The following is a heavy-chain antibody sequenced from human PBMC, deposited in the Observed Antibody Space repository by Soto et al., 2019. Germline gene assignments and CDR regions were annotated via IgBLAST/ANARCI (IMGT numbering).Heavy chain of an antibody. J-gene: IGHJ6*03. CDR2: INAGNGNT. CDR1: GYTVTSYA. D-gene: IGHD2-2*01. Sequence: ASVKVSCKASGYTVTSYAMHWVRQAPGQRLEWMGWINAGNGNTKYSQKFQGRVTITRDTSASTAYMELSSLRSEDTAVYYCARELPAATFYYYYYYMDVWGKGTTVTVSS. V-gene: IGHV1-3*01. CDR3: ARELPAATFYYYYYYMDV.